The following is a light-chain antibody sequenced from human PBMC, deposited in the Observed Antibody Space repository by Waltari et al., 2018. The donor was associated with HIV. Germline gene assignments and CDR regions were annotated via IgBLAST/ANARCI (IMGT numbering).Light chain of an antibody. CDR3: SSYTTSSTYV. CDR2: DVN. Sequence: QSALTQPASVSGSPGQSITISCTGTSSDVGAYDHASWYQQHPGKAPKLMIYDVNNRPSGVYHRFSGSKSATTASLTISGLQAEDEADYYCSSYTTSSTYVFGTGTKVTVL. CDR1: SSDVGAYDH. V-gene: IGLV2-14*03. J-gene: IGLJ1*01.